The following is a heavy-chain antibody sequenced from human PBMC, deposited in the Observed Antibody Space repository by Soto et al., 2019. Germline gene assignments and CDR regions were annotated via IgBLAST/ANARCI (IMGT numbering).Heavy chain of an antibody. CDR3: ARDRSGYCSGGSCRPHYYYYGMDV. CDR2: ISAYNGNT. J-gene: IGHJ6*02. Sequence: GASVKVSCKASGYTFTSYGISWVRQAPGQGLEWMGWISAYNGNTNYAQELQGRVTMTTDTSTSTAYMELRSLRSDDTAVYYCARDRSGYCSGGSCRPHYYYYGMDVWGQGTTVTV. D-gene: IGHD2-15*01. V-gene: IGHV1-18*04. CDR1: GYTFTSYG.